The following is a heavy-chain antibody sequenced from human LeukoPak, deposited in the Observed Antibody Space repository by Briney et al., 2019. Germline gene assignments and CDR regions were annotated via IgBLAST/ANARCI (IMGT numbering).Heavy chain of an antibody. J-gene: IGHJ4*02. CDR1: GGSISSYY. Sequence: SETLSLTCTVSGGSISSYYWSRIRQPPGKGLEWIGYIYYSGSTNYNPSLKSRVTISVDTSKNQFSLKLSSVTAADTAVYYCARAMDTAMVFDYWGQGTLVTVSS. CDR2: IYYSGST. D-gene: IGHD5-18*01. CDR3: ARAMDTAMVFDY. V-gene: IGHV4-59*01.